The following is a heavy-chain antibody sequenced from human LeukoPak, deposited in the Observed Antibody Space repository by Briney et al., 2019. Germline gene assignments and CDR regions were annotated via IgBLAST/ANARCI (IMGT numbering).Heavy chain of an antibody. V-gene: IGHV1-58*01. J-gene: IGHJ4*02. Sequence: SVKVSCKASGFTFTSSAVQWVRQARGQRLEWIGWIVVGSGNTNYAQKFQEGVTITRDMSTSTAYMELSSLRSEDTAVYYCAALMVESQHNDYWGQGTLVTVSS. D-gene: IGHD3-10*01. CDR1: GFTFTSSA. CDR3: AALMVESQHNDY. CDR2: IVVGSGNT.